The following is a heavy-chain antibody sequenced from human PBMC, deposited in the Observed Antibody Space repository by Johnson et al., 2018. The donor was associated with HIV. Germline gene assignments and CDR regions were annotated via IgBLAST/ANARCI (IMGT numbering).Heavy chain of an antibody. V-gene: IGHV3-9*01. CDR1: GFTVSSNY. J-gene: IGHJ3*01. CDR3: AKDRVRYTSDVDAFDL. Sequence: QLVESGGGLIQPGGSLRLSCAASGFTVSSNYMSWVRQAPGKGLEWVSGIGWNSENIAYADSVRGRFTISRDNAENSLYLQMNSLRAEDTALYSCAKDRVRYTSDVDAFDLWGQGTMVTVSS. D-gene: IGHD1-1*01. CDR2: IGWNSENI.